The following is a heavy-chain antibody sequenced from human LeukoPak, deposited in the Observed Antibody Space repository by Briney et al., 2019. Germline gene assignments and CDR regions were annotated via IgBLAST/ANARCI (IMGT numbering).Heavy chain of an antibody. Sequence: GGSLRLSCAASGFTFSNYGMHWVRQAPGKGLEWVAVISYDGSNKYYADSVKGRFTISRDNSKNTLYLQMNSLRAEDTAVYYCAPARDDYGDFVDYWGQGTLVTVSS. J-gene: IGHJ4*02. CDR1: GFTFSNYG. CDR2: ISYDGSNK. V-gene: IGHV3-30*03. CDR3: APARDDYGDFVDY. D-gene: IGHD4-17*01.